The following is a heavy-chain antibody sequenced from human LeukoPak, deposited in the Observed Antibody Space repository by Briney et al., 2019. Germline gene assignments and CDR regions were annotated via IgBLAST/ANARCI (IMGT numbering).Heavy chain of an antibody. D-gene: IGHD2-15*01. CDR3: AREYCSGGNCAGGFYFDL. J-gene: IGHJ2*01. CDR1: GFTFSNYD. CDR2: IGVVGDT. V-gene: IGHV3-13*01. Sequence: GGSLRLSCAASGFTFSNYDFHWVRQAAGKGLEWVSAIGVVGDTYYSGSVKGRFTISRESPKNSLYLQMNSLRDGDTAVYYCAREYCSGGNCAGGFYFDLWGRGTPVTVSS.